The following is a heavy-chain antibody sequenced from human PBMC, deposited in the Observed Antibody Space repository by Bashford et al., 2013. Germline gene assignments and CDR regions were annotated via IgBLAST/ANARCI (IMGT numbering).Heavy chain of an antibody. J-gene: IGHJ3*02. CDR1: GYTFTGYY. D-gene: IGHD1-7*01. Sequence: ASVKVSCKASGYTFTGYYMHWVRQAPGQRLEWMGWINAGNGNTKYSQKFQGRVTITRDTSASTAYMELSSLRSEDTAVYYCASQTGTTGVSAFDIWGQGTMVTVSS. CDR3: ASQTGTTGVSAFDI. V-gene: IGHV1-3*01. CDR2: INAGNGNT.